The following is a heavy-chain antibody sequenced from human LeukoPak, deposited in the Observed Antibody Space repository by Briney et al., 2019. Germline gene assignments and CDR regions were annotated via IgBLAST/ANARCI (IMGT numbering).Heavy chain of an antibody. CDR1: GYTFSTYD. CDR2: TNPKSGNT. CDR3: ARGDDYIWGSAFNWFDP. V-gene: IGHV1-8*01. D-gene: IGHD3-16*01. J-gene: IGHJ5*02. Sequence: ASVKVSCKAAGYTFSTYDISWVRQATGQGLEWMGWTNPKSGNTLYAQKFPGRVTMTRNTSISTAYMELSSVRSDDTAVYYCARGDDYIWGSAFNWFDPWGQGTLVTVSS.